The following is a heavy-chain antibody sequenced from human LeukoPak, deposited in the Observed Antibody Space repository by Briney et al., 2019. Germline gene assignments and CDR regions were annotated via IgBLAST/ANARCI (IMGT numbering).Heavy chain of an antibody. V-gene: IGHV1-69*13. CDR1: GGTFSSYA. D-gene: IGHD2-21*01. J-gene: IGHJ6*02. Sequence: ASVKVSCKASGGTFSSYAISWVRQAPGQGLEWMGGIIPIFGTANYAQKFQGRVTITADESTSTAYMELSSLRSEDTAVYYCARDRRTVVVAPSYYYYGMDVWGQGTTVTVSS. CDR2: IIPIFGTA. CDR3: ARDRRTVVVAPSYYYYGMDV.